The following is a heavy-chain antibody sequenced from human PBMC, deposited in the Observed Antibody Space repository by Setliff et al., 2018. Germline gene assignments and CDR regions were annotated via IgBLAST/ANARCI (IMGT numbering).Heavy chain of an antibody. CDR1: GFTFSSFW. CDR3: ARDPTRFTKFRGVSIRYFYMDV. CDR2: IKADGSER. J-gene: IGHJ6*03. D-gene: IGHD3-10*01. Sequence: PGGSLRLSCAASGFTFSSFWMAWVRQSPGKGLEWVANIKADGSERSCGDSVRGRFIVSRDNAKNSLFLQIIDLRVEDTAVYYCARDPTRFTKFRGVSIRYFYMDVWGKGTTVTVSS. V-gene: IGHV3-7*01.